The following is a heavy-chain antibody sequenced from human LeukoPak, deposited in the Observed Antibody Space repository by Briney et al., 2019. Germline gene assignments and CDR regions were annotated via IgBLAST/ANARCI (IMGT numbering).Heavy chain of an antibody. Sequence: SETLSLTCTVAGGSISGYYWSWIRQPPGKGLEWIGYIYYSGTTNYNPSLKSRVTISVDTSKNQFSLKLSSMTAADTAVYYCARGRGGGGSSNNWFDPWGQGTLVTVSS. CDR3: ARGRGGGGSSNNWFDP. CDR2: IYYSGTT. V-gene: IGHV4-59*01. D-gene: IGHD2-15*01. J-gene: IGHJ5*02. CDR1: GGSISGYY.